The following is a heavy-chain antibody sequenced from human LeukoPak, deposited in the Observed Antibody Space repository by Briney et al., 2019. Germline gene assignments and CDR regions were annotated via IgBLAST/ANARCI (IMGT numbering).Heavy chain of an antibody. CDR1: GFTFNNYA. Sequence: GGSLRLSCSASGFTFNNYALTWVRQTPGKGLECVSAISGDGVSPYYADSVRGRFTISRDNSKNTLYLQINSLRVEDTAVYYCAKGPLIEVAGTTWDYWGQGTLVTVSS. J-gene: IGHJ4*02. CDR3: AKGPLIEVAGTTWDY. V-gene: IGHV3-23*01. D-gene: IGHD6-19*01. CDR2: ISGDGVSP.